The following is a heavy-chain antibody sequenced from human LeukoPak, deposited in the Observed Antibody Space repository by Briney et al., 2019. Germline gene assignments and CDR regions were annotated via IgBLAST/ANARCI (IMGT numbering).Heavy chain of an antibody. D-gene: IGHD3-10*01. J-gene: IGHJ5*02. CDR1: GGSFSGYY. CDR2: INHSGST. Sequence: SENLSLTCAVYGGSFSGYYWSWIRQPPGKGLEWIGEINHSGSTNYNPSLKSRVTISVDTSKNQFSLKLSSVTAADTAVYYCARGRYASGVLWFGTNWFDPWGQGTLVTVSS. CDR3: ARGRYASGVLWFGTNWFDP. V-gene: IGHV4-34*01.